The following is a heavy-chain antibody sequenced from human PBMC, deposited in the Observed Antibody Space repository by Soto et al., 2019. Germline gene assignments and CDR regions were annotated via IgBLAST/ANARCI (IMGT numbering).Heavy chain of an antibody. CDR3: ARERPYFEY. V-gene: IGHV1-8*01. CDR2: MNPNSGNT. J-gene: IGHJ4*02. CDR1: GYTFTSYD. Sequence: GASVKVSCKASGYTFTSYDINWVRQATGQGLEWMGWMNPNSGNTVYAQKFQGRITMTRNTSINTAYMELSSLRSEDTAVYYCARERPYFEYWGQGTLVTVSS.